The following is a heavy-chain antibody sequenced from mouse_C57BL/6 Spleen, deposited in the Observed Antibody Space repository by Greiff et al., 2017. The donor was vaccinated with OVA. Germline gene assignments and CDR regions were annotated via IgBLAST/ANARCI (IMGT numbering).Heavy chain of an antibody. CDR2: IDPSDSET. D-gene: IGHD2-3*01. V-gene: IGHV1-52*01. CDR3: ARFYDGYYWYFDV. CDR1: GYTFTSYW. Sequence: QVHVKQPGAEPVRPGSSVKLSCKASGYTFTSYWMHWVKQRPIQGLEWIGNIDPSDSETHYNQKFKDKATLTVDKSSSTAYMQLSSLTSEDSAVYYCARFYDGYYWYFDVWGTGTTVTVSS. J-gene: IGHJ1*03.